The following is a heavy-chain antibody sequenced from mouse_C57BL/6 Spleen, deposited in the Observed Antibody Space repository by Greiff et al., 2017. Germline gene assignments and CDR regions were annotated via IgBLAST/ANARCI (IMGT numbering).Heavy chain of an antibody. V-gene: IGHV5-16*01. CDR2: INYDGSST. J-gene: IGHJ3*01. D-gene: IGHD2-4*01. CDR1: GFTFSDYY. Sequence: DVHLVESEGGLVQPGSSMKLSCTASGFTFSDYYMAWVRQVPEKGLEWVANINYDGSSTYYLDSLKSRFIISRDNAKNILYLQMSSLKSEDTATYYCAREGLRRGFAYWGQGTLVTVSA. CDR3: AREGLRRGFAY.